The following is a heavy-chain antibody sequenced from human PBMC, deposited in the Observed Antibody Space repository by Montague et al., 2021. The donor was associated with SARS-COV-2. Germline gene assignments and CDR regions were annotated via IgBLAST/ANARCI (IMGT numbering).Heavy chain of an antibody. J-gene: IGHJ6*02. D-gene: IGHD5-18*01. CDR2: ISSSSTI. V-gene: IGHV3-48*02. CDR3: ARDRGGYGPYYYGMDV. Sequence: SLRLSCAASGFTFSSYSMNWVRQAPGKGLEWVSYISSSSTIYYADSVKGRFTISRDNAKNSLYLQMNSLRNEDTAVYYCARDRGGYGPYYYGMDVWGQGTTVTVSS. CDR1: GFTFSSYS.